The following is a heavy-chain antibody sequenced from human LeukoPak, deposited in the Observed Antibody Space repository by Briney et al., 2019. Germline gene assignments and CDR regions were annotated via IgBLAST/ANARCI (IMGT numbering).Heavy chain of an antibody. J-gene: IGHJ6*03. CDR2: INWNGGST. D-gene: IGHD3-3*01. CDR1: GFTFDDYG. Sequence: GGSLRLSCAASGFTFDDYGMSWVRQAPGKGLEWVSGINWNGGSTGYADSVKGRFTISRDNAKNSLYLQMNSLRAEDTALYYCARGVKYYDFWSGYPYYYYYYYMDVWGKGTTVTVSS. CDR3: ARGVKYYDFWSGYPYYYYYYYMDV. V-gene: IGHV3-20*04.